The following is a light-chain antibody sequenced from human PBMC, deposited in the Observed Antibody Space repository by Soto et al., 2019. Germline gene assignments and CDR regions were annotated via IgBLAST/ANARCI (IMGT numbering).Light chain of an antibody. J-gene: IGKJ2*01. V-gene: IGKV3-20*01. Sequence: EIVLTRSPGILSLSPGERATLSCRASQTVSSSYLAWYQQKPGQAPRLLIYGASNRATGIPDRFSASGSKTDFTLTISRLEPEDFAVYYCQQYGSSPPYTFGQGTKLEIK. CDR3: QQYGSSPPYT. CDR1: QTVSSSY. CDR2: GAS.